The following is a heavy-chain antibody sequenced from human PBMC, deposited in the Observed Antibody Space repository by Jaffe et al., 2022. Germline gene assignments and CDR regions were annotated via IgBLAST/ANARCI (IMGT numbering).Heavy chain of an antibody. V-gene: IGHV3-48*01. D-gene: IGHD6-19*01. CDR2: ISSSSSTI. Sequence: EVQLVESGGGLVQPGGSLRLSCAASGFTFSSYSMNWVRQAPGKGLEWVSYISSSSSTIYYADSVKGRFTISRDNAKNSLYLQMNSLRAEDTAVYYCARDSSGYSSGWYGWAYFQHWGQGTLVTVSS. CDR3: ARDSSGYSSGWYGWAYFQH. CDR1: GFTFSSYS. J-gene: IGHJ1*01.